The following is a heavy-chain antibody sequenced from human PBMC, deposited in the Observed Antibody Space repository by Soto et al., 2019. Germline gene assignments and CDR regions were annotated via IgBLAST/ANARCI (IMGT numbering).Heavy chain of an antibody. CDR3: TTDSADIVVVPATFGMDV. D-gene: IGHD2-2*01. J-gene: IGHJ6*02. CDR2: IKSITDGGTT. V-gene: IGHV3-15*01. Sequence: FLRLSCAASGITFSNAWMTWVRQAPGKGLEWVGRIKSITDGGTTDYAAPVKGRFTISRDDSKDTLYLQMNNLRTEDTAVYHCTTDSADIVVVPATFGMDVWGQGTTVTVSS. CDR1: GITFSNAW.